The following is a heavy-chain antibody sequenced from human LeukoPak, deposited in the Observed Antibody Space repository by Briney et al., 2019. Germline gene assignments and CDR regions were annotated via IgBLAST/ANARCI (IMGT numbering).Heavy chain of an antibody. CDR1: GDSVSSNSAA. V-gene: IGHV6-1*01. CDR3: ARDRTGDLVFDY. CDR2: TYYRRSKWYN. D-gene: IGHD7-27*01. J-gene: IGHJ4*02. Sequence: LQTLSLTCAISGDSVSSNSAAWNWIRQSPSRGLEWLARTYYRRSKWYNDYTVSVKSRITINPDTSRNQFSLQLNSVTPEDTAVYYCARDRTGDLVFDYWGQGTLVTISS.